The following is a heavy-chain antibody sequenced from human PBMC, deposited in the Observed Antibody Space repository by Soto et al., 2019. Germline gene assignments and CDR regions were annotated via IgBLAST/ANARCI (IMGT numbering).Heavy chain of an antibody. CDR3: ARDPPIVVVVAATPYFAY. CDR2: ISYDGSNK. CDR1: GFTFSSYA. J-gene: IGHJ4*02. D-gene: IGHD2-15*01. V-gene: IGHV3-30-3*01. Sequence: PGGSLRLSCAASGFTFSSYAMHWVRQAPGKGLEWVAVISYDGSNKYYADSVKGRFTISRDNSKNTLYLQMNSLRAEDTAVYYCARDPPIVVVVAATPYFAYWGQGTLVTVSS.